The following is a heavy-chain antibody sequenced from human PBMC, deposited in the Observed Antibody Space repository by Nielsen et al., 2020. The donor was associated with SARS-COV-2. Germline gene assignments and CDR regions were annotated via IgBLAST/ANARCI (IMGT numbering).Heavy chain of an antibody. CDR2: ISSSGSTI. CDR3: AVITIFGVDYGMDV. Sequence: GESLKISCAASGFTFSSYEMNWVRQAPGKGLEWVSYISSSGSTIYYADSVKGRFTISRDNAKNSLYLQMNSLRAEDTAVYYCAVITIFGVDYGMDVWGQGTTVTVSS. CDR1: GFTFSSYE. J-gene: IGHJ6*02. D-gene: IGHD3-3*01. V-gene: IGHV3-48*03.